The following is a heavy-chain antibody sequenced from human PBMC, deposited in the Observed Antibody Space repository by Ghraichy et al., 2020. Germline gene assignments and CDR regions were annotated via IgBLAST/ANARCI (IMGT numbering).Heavy chain of an antibody. CDR1: GITFSGRV. V-gene: IGHV3-30*04. CDR3: ATTPLRDFVLVPGAMMVFDY. Sequence: GGSLRLSCAVSGITFSGRVLHWVRQAPGKGLEWVAVISSDGTKKYYDDSVKGRFTISRDNSKDTLYLQMSSLRPEDTAMYYCATTPLRDFVLVPGAMMVFDYRSHGPLVPVPS. CDR2: ISSDGTKK. D-gene: IGHD3-3*01. J-gene: IGHJ4*01.